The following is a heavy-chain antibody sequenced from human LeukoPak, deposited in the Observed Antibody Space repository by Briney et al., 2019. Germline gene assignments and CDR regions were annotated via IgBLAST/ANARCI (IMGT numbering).Heavy chain of an antibody. Sequence: SETLSLTCTVSGGSISSSSYYWGWLRQPPGKGLEWIGSIYYSGSTYYNPSLKSRVTISVDTSKNQLSLKLSPVTAADTAVYYCASARTSSRSWFTFDYWGQGILVTVSS. J-gene: IGHJ4*02. CDR3: ASARTSSRSWFTFDY. CDR2: IYYSGST. CDR1: GGSISSSSYY. V-gene: IGHV4-39*01. D-gene: IGHD6-13*01.